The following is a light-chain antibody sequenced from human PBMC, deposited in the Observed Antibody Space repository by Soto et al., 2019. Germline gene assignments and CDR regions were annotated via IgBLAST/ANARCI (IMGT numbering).Light chain of an antibody. CDR2: AAA. J-gene: IGKJ2*01. V-gene: IGKV1-8*01. Sequence: AIRMTQSPSSFSASTGDRVTITCRASQGISSYLAWYQQKPGKDPKLLIYAAATLQRGAPSRFSASGSGTDFTLTISRLQSEDFATDYCQQYLSYPYTFGQGTKLEI. CDR3: QQYLSYPYT. CDR1: QGISSY.